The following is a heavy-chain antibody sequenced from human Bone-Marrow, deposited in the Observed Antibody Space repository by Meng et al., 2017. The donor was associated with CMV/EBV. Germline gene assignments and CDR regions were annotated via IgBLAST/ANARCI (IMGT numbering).Heavy chain of an antibody. CDR1: GYAFTSYG. Sequence: ASVKVSCKVSGYAFTSYGISWVRQAPGQGLEWMGWINAYNRNKNYAQKFRGRVTMTTDTSTSTAYMELRSLRSDDTAVYYCARGAILGWDLLPDFDYWGQGTLVTVSS. D-gene: IGHD3-3*02. CDR3: ARGAILGWDLLPDFDY. J-gene: IGHJ4*02. CDR2: INAYNRNK. V-gene: IGHV1-18*01.